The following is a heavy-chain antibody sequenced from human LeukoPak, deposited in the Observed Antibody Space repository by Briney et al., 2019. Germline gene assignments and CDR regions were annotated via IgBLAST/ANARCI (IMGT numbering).Heavy chain of an antibody. CDR1: GGSISSGDYY. J-gene: IGHJ5*02. CDR2: IYYSGST. CDR3: ARNLVWFGELLSYQWFDP. D-gene: IGHD3-10*01. Sequence: PSQTLSLTCTVSGGSISSGDYYWSWIRQPPGKGLEWIGYIYYSGSTYYNPSLKSRVTISVDRSKNQFSLKLSSVTAADTAVYYCARNLVWFGELLSYQWFDPWGQGTLVTVSS. V-gene: IGHV4-30-4*01.